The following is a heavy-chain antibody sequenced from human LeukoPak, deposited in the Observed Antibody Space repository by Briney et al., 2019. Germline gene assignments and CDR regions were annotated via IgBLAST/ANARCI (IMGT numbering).Heavy chain of an antibody. D-gene: IGHD4-17*01. J-gene: IGHJ2*01. CDR1: GFTFSSYE. Sequence: QSGGSLRLSCAASGFTFSSYEMNWVRQAPGKGLEWVSYISSSGSTIYYADSVKGRFTISRDNAKNSLYLQMNSLRAEDTAVYYCARGGYGDFSSDWYFDLWGRGTLVTVSS. CDR2: ISSSGSTI. CDR3: ARGGYGDFSSDWYFDL. V-gene: IGHV3-48*03.